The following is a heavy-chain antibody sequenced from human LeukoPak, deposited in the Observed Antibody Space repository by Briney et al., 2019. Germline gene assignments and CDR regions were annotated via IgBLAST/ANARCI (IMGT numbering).Heavy chain of an antibody. CDR3: ARDLGGSGRLGY. J-gene: IGHJ4*02. V-gene: IGHV3-21*01. Sequence: GGSLRLSCAASGFTFSSYSMNWVRQTPGKGLEWVSSISSSSSYIYYADSVKGRLTISRDNAKNSLYLQMNSLRAEDTAVYYCARDLGGSGRLGYWGQGTLVTVSP. CDR2: ISSSSSYI. D-gene: IGHD3-10*01. CDR1: GFTFSSYS.